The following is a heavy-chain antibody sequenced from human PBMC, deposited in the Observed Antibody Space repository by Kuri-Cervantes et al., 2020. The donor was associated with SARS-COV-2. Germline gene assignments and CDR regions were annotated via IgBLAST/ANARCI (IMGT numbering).Heavy chain of an antibody. Sequence: GESLKISCAASGFTFSSYSMNWVRQAPGKGLEWVSSISSSSSYIYYADSVKGRFTISRDNAKNSLYLQMNSLRDEDTAVYYCARDNPHYDILTGYYRSYYYYMDVWGKGTTVTVSS. CDR1: GFTFSSYS. J-gene: IGHJ6*03. CDR2: ISSSSSYI. D-gene: IGHD3-9*01. CDR3: ARDNPHYDILTGYYRSYYYYMDV. V-gene: IGHV3-21*01.